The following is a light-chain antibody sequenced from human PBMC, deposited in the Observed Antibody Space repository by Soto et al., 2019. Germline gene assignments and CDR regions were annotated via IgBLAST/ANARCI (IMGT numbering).Light chain of an antibody. CDR2: KAS. J-gene: IGKJ2*01. Sequence: DIQMTQSPSTLSASVGDRVTITCRASQSISSWLAWYQQKPGKAPKLLVDKASSLESGVPSRFSGSGSGTEFTLTSSSLQSDDFATYYCQQYNSYPYTVGQGTKVDIK. CDR1: QSISSW. V-gene: IGKV1-5*03. CDR3: QQYNSYPYT.